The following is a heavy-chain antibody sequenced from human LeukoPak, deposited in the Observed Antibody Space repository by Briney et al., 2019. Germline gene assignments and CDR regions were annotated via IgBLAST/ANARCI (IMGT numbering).Heavy chain of an antibody. J-gene: IGHJ3*02. Sequence: GGSLRLSCAASGFTFSSYAMSWVRQAPGKGLEWVSAISGSGGSTYYADSVKGRFTISRDNSKNTLYLQMNSLRAEDTAVYYCAKDLGACSSTSCYAGDAFDIWGQGTMVTVSS. D-gene: IGHD2-2*01. CDR3: AKDLGACSSTSCYAGDAFDI. CDR1: GFTFSSYA. CDR2: ISGSGGST. V-gene: IGHV3-23*01.